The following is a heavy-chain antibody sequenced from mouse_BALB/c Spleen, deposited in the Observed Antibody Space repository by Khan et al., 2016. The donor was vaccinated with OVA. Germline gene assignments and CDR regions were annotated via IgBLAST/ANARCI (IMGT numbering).Heavy chain of an antibody. V-gene: IGHV1-7*01. D-gene: IGHD1-1*01. J-gene: IGHJ3*01. CDR3: ANHGSSSAWFTY. CDR2: INPSTGYT. Sequence: QVQLQQSGAELAKPGASVKMSCKASGYTFTSYWMHWVKQRPGQGLEWIGYINPSTGYTEYNQKFKDKATLTADKSSSTAYMQLSSLTSEDAAVYYCANHGSSSAWFTYGGQGNLVTVSA. CDR1: GYTFTSYW.